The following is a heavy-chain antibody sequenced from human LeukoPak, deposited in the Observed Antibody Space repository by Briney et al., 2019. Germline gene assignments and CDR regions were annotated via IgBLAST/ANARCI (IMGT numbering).Heavy chain of an antibody. J-gene: IGHJ4*02. CDR2: ISGSGANT. Sequence: SGGSLRLSCAASEFTFDSYAMNRVRQAPGKGLEWVSAISGSGANTYYANSVKCRFNIPRDKSKSTLFLQMDSLRAEDTARYYCAKTSVSSGWPELFDFWGQGTLVTVSS. CDR3: AKTSVSSGWPELFDF. V-gene: IGHV3-23*01. CDR1: EFTFDSYA. D-gene: IGHD6-19*01.